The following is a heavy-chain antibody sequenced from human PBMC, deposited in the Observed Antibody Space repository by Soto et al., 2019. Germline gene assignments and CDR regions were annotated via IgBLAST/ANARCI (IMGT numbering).Heavy chain of an antibody. CDR1: GYTFTSYG. CDR3: ARDDKHCSSTSCPFDY. CDR2: ISAYNGNT. V-gene: IGHV1-18*01. J-gene: IGHJ4*02. D-gene: IGHD2-2*01. Sequence: QVPLVQSGAEVNKPGASVKVSCQASGYTFTSYGITWVRQAPGQGLEWLGWISAYNGNTNYAQKLQGRVTMTTDTSTSTAYMELRSLRSDDTAVYYCARDDKHCSSTSCPFDYGGQGTLVTVSS.